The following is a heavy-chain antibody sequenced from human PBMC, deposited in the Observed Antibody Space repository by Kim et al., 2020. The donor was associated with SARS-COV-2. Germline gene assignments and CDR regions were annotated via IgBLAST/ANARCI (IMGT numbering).Heavy chain of an antibody. CDR3: PGGVQNYGMDV. D-gene: IGHD3-16*01. V-gene: IGHV4-39*01. CDR1: GGSISRNNYY. CDR2: VYYSGST. Sequence: SETLSLTCTFSGGSISRNNYYWGWIRQPPGKGLEWIGSVYYSGSTYYNSSLKSRVTISVDTSKNQFSLKLSSVTAADTAVYYCPGGVQNYGMDVWGQGTTVTVSS. J-gene: IGHJ6*02.